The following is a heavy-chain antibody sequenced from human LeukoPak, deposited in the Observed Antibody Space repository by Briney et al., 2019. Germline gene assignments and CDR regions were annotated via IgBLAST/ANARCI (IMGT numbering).Heavy chain of an antibody. CDR2: IKQGGSEK. Sequence: GGSLRLSCAASGFTFSSYWMSWVRQAPGKGLEWVANIKQGGSEKYYVDSVKGRFTISRDNAKNSLYLQMNSLRAEDTAVYYCARDRGSYGRQWSSNWFDPWGQGTLVTVSS. J-gene: IGHJ5*02. CDR1: GFTFSSYW. CDR3: ARDRGSYGRQWSSNWFDP. V-gene: IGHV3-7*01. D-gene: IGHD1-26*01.